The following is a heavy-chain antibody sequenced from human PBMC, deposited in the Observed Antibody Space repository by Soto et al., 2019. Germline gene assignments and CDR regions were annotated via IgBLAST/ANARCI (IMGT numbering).Heavy chain of an antibody. Sequence: QVQLVQSGAEVKKPGASVKVSCKASGYTFSSYGVSWVRQAPGQGLEWIGWISGYNGNPKYAQKFQGRVAMTTDTSTSTGYMEVRRLTSDDTAVYFCARGALLRAILTATTGFDYWGQGTLVTVFS. D-gene: IGHD4-4*01. CDR1: GYTFSSYG. CDR2: ISGYNGNP. J-gene: IGHJ4*02. V-gene: IGHV1-18*01. CDR3: ARGALLRAILTATTGFDY.